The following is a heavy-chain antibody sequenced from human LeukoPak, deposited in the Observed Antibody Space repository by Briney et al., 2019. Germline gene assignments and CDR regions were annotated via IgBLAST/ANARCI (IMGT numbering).Heavy chain of an antibody. CDR3: TTVGCTTTSCYVDF. CDR1: TFTFSNAW. D-gene: IGHD2-2*01. V-gene: IGHV3-15*01. CDR2: IKSKTDGGTT. Sequence: SGGSLRLSCAASTFTFSNAWMSWVRQAPGKGLEWVGRIKSKTDGGTTDYAAPVKGRFTISRDDSKTTLYLQMNSPKTEDTAVYYCTTVGCTTTSCYVDFWGQGTLVTVSS. J-gene: IGHJ4*02.